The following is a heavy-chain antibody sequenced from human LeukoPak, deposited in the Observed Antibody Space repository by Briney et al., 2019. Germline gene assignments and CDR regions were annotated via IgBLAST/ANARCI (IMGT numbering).Heavy chain of an antibody. V-gene: IGHV3-66*01. J-gene: IGHJ3*02. CDR2: IDSTGST. CDR3: ARRERLGYSYGRGTLDI. D-gene: IGHD5-18*01. Sequence: RTGGSLRLSCVASGILVSSNYMSWVRQAPGKGLEWVSFIDSTGSTYYADSVKGRFTISRDNSRNTLYLQMNSLRVEDTAVYYCARRERLGYSYGRGTLDIWGQGTMVTVSS. CDR1: GILVSSNY.